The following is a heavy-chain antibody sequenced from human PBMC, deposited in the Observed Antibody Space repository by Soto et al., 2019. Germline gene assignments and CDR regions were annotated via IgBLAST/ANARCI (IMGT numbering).Heavy chain of an antibody. CDR2: IYYSGST. D-gene: IGHD6-19*01. CDR3: ARQGEGVAVDY. Sequence: QLQLQESGPGLVKPSETLSLTCTVSGGSISSSSYYWGWIRQPPGKGLEWIGSIYYSGSTYYNPSLKSRVTISVDTSKNQFSLKLSSVTAADTAVYYCARQGEGVAVDYWGQGTLVTVSS. J-gene: IGHJ4*02. CDR1: GGSISSSSYY. V-gene: IGHV4-39*01.